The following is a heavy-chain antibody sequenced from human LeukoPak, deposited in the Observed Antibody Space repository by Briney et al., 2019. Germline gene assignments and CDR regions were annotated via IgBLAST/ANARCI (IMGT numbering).Heavy chain of an antibody. V-gene: IGHV4-30-4*01. CDR3: AREADRYYYYYGMDV. CDR1: GGSISGGDYC. Sequence: SETLSLTCTLSGGSISGGDYCWSWVRQPPGEGREWVGYIYYRGSTYYNPSLKSRVTISVDTSKNQFSLKLSSVTAADTAVYYCAREADRYYYYYGMDVWGQGTTVTVSS. CDR2: IYYRGST. J-gene: IGHJ6*02. D-gene: IGHD6-25*01.